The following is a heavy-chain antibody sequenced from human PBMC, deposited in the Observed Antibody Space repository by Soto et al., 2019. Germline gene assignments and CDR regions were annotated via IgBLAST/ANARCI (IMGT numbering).Heavy chain of an antibody. Sequence: ASVKLSCKAAGYTFTSYGISLVRQAPGQGLEWMGWISAYNGNTNYAQKLQGRVTMTTDTSTSTAYMELRSLRSDDTAVYYCARAYNWNWYWFDPWGQGTLVTVSS. J-gene: IGHJ5*02. V-gene: IGHV1-18*01. CDR3: ARAYNWNWYWFDP. D-gene: IGHD1-7*01. CDR1: GYTFTSYG. CDR2: ISAYNGNT.